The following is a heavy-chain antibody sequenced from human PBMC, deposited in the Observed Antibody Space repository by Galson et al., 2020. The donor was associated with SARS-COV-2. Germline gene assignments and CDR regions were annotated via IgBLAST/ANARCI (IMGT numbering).Heavy chain of an antibody. CDR2: SRSKAYGYTT. V-gene: IGHV3-72*01. Sequence: GGSLRLSCAASGFTFSDHYVAWVRQAPGKGLEWVGLSRSKAYGYTTEYGASVKDRFTILRDDSKNTAFLQMNGLETEDTAMYYCARSSFASPFDYWGLGTLVTVSS. CDR3: ARSSFASPFDY. CDR1: GFTFSDHY. J-gene: IGHJ4*02. D-gene: IGHD2-2*01.